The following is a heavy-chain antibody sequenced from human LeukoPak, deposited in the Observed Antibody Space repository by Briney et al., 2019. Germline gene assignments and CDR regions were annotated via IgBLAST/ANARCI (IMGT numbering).Heavy chain of an antibody. D-gene: IGHD3-16*01. CDR3: ARDRVGVMAFDY. CDR1: GGSISSTNW. J-gene: IGHJ4*02. CDR2: IYHSGST. Sequence: PTGTLSLTCAVSGGSISSTNWWSWVRQPPGKGLEWIGEIYHSGSTNYNPSLKSRVTISADKSKNQFSLKLTYVTAADTAVYYCARDRVGVMAFDYWGQGTLVTVSS. V-gene: IGHV4-4*02.